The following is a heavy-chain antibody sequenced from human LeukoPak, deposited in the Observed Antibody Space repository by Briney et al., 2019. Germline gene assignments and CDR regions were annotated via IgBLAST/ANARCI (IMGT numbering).Heavy chain of an antibody. CDR2: ISSSSSYI. V-gene: IGHV3-21*01. J-gene: IGHJ6*02. CDR3: ARERLGSSSWYYYYGMDV. D-gene: IGHD6-13*01. Sequence: GGSLRLSCTASGFTFSSYSMKWARQAPGKGLEWVSSISSSSSYIYYADSVKGRFTISRDNAKNSLYLQMNSLRAEDTAVYYCARERLGSSSWYYYYGMDVWGQGTTVTVSS. CDR1: GFTFSSYS.